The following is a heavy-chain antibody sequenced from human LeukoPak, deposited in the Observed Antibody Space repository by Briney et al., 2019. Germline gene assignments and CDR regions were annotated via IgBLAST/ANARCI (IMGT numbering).Heavy chain of an antibody. D-gene: IGHD4-17*01. Sequence: PGRSLRLSCADSGFTFTFYGMHWVRQAPGEGLEWLAVISDDGSKKSYADSVKGRFTVSRDNSKNTVYLEMNSLRIEDSAVYYCGRDDGGDHVGLDHWGQGTLVTVSS. CDR1: GFTFTFYG. V-gene: IGHV3-30*03. CDR3: GRDDGGDHVGLDH. CDR2: ISDDGSKK. J-gene: IGHJ4*02.